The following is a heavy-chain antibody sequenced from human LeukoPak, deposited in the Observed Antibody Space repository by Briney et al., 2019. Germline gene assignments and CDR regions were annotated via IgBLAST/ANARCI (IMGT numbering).Heavy chain of an antibody. V-gene: IGHV3-23*01. CDR2: ISISGDDT. CDR3: ANEIRPNDY. J-gene: IGHJ4*02. CDR1: GFIFSSHA. D-gene: IGHD4-17*01. Sequence: GGSLRLSCATSGFIFSSHAMTWVRQAPGKGLEWLSAISISGDDTYYADSVKGRFTISRDNSKNTLYLQMNSLSADDTAMYYCANEIRPNDYWGQGTLVTVSS.